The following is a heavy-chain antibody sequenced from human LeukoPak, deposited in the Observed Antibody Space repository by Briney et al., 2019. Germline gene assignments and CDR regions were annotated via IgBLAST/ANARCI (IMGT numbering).Heavy chain of an antibody. V-gene: IGHV1-18*01. Sequence: ASVKVSCKASGYTFTSFGISWVRQAPGQGLESMGWISAYNGNTNSAQKLQGRVTMTTDTSTSTAFMELRSLRSDDTAVYYCARDIPLYSSSSPLDYWGQGTLVTVSS. CDR2: ISAYNGNT. J-gene: IGHJ4*02. CDR1: GYTFTSFG. D-gene: IGHD6-13*01. CDR3: ARDIPLYSSSSPLDY.